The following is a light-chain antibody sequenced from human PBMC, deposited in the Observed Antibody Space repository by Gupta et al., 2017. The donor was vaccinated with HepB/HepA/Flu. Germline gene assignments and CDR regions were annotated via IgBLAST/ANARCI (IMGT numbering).Light chain of an antibody. V-gene: IGLV1-44*01. J-gene: IGLJ2*01. Sequence: QPVLTQTPSASATPGQRVTISYSGSSSNIGSNTVNWYQQLQGTAPKLLIYGNNQRPSGFPDRFSGSKSGTSASLTISGLQSEDEADYYCAAWDDSLVFGGGTKLTVL. CDR2: GNN. CDR3: AAWDDSLV. CDR1: SSNIGSNT.